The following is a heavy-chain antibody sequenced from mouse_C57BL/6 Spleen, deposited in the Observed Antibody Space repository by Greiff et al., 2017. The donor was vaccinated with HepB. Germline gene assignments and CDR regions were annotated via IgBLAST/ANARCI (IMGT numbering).Heavy chain of an antibody. J-gene: IGHJ2*01. CDR3: ARDGNPYYFDY. D-gene: IGHD2-1*01. V-gene: IGHV5-6*01. CDR2: ISSGGSYT. Sequence: DVHLVESGGDLVKPGGSLKLSCAASGFTFSSYGMSWVRQTPDKRLEWVATISSGGSYTYYPDSVKGRFTISRDNAKNTLYLQMSSLKSEDTAMYYCARDGNPYYFDYWGQGTTLTVSS. CDR1: GFTFSSYG.